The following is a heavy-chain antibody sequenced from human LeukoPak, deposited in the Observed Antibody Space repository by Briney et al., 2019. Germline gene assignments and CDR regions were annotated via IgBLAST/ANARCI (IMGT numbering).Heavy chain of an antibody. D-gene: IGHD3-10*01. CDR3: ARDEINYGSGSYFDF. CDR2: AHYSGSG. V-gene: IGHV4-59*01. J-gene: IGHJ4*02. Sequence: PSEPLSLTCTVSGDSIRTYHWNWIRQSPGKGLEWIGSAHYSGSGNHNPSLKSRLTISVDTSKNQVSLKLSSITAADTAVYYCARDEINYGSGSYFDFWGQGTLVTVSS. CDR1: GDSIRTYH.